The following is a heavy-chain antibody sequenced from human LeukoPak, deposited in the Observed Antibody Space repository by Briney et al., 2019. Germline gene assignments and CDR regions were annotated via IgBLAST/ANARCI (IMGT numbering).Heavy chain of an antibody. V-gene: IGHV1-24*01. CDR1: GYTLTELS. CDR2: FDPEDGET. Sequence: ASVKVSCKVSGYTLTELSMHWVRQAPGKGLEWMGGFDPEDGETIYAQKFQGRVTITADESTSTAYMELSSLRSEDTAVYYCARGVIGYYFDYWGQGTLVTVSS. D-gene: IGHD2-21*01. J-gene: IGHJ4*02. CDR3: ARGVIGYYFDY.